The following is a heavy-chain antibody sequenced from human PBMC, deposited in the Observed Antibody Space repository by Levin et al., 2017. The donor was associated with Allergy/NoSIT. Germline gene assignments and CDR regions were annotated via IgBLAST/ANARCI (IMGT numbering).Heavy chain of an antibody. D-gene: IGHD4-17*01. CDR2: INSNGLGT. V-gene: IGHV3-64*01. CDR1: GFTFISYT. J-gene: IGHJ4*02. CDR3: ARAGAYDDYYFDY. Sequence: GGSLRLSCAASGFTFISYTMHWVRQAPGKGLEYVSTINSNGLGTYYANSVKGRFTISRDNSKNTLYLQMDSLRVEDMSVYYCARAGAYDDYYFDYWGRGTLVTVSS.